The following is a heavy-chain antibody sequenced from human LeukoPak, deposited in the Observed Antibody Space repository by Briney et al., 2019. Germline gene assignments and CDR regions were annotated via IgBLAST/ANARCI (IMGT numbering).Heavy chain of an antibody. D-gene: IGHD3-10*01. V-gene: IGHV3-48*01. CDR1: GFTFSSYS. CDR3: ASSGELLWFGEPASDY. J-gene: IGHJ4*02. CDR2: ISSSSSTI. Sequence: GGSLRLSCAASGFTFSSYSMNWVRQAPGKGLEWVSYISSSSSTIYYADSMKGRFTISRDNAKNSLYLQMNSLRAEDTAVYYCASSGELLWFGEPASDYWGQGTLVTVSS.